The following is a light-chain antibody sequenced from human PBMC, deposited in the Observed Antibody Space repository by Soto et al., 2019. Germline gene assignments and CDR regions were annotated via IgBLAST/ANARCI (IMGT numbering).Light chain of an antibody. Sequence: QSALAQPASVSGSPGQSITISCTGTSSDVGHYNYVSWYQHHPGKTPKLMIYEVSNRPSGVSNRFSGSKSGNMASLTISGLQAEDEADYYCCSYTSSNTSVFGSGTKVTVL. CDR1: SSDVGHYNY. CDR2: EVS. V-gene: IGLV2-14*01. J-gene: IGLJ1*01. CDR3: CSYTSSNTSV.